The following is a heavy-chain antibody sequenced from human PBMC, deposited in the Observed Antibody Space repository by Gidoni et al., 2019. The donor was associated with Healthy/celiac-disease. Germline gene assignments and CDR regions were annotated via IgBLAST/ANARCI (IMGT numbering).Heavy chain of an antibody. J-gene: IGHJ6*02. D-gene: IGHD2-15*01. CDR2: IYYSGNN. Sequence: QVQLQESGPGLVKPSQTLSLTCTVPGGSISRGGYYWSWIRPHPGKGLAWIGYIYYSGNNYYNPSLKSRVTISVDTSKNQFSLKLSSVTAADTAVYYCARVRVVAASARYGMDVWGQGTTVTVSS. CDR3: ARVRVVAASARYGMDV. CDR1: GGSISRGGYY. V-gene: IGHV4-31*03.